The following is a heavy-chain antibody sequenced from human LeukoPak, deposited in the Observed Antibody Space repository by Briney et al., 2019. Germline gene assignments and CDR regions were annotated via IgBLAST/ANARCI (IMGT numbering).Heavy chain of an antibody. J-gene: IGHJ4*02. CDR2: ISGSGSST. CDR3: AKGPQTSGTIFDY. V-gene: IGHV3-23*01. D-gene: IGHD3-10*01. CDR1: GFTFSSYA. Sequence: PGGSLRLSCAASGFTFSSYAMSWVRQAPGKGLEWVSAISGSGSSTYYADSVKGRFTISRDNSKNTLYLQMNSLRVDDTAVYYCAKGPQTSGTIFDYWGQGTLVTVSS.